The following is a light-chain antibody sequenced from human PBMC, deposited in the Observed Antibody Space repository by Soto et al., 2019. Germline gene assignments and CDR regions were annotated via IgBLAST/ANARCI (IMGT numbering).Light chain of an antibody. CDR2: GAS. Sequence: EIVVTQSPATLSVSTGERATLSCRASQSVSSNLAWYQQKPGQAPRLLIYGASSRATGIPDRFSGSGSGTDFTLTIIRLEPEDFAVYYCQQYGSSPRTFGQRTKVDVK. V-gene: IGKV3-20*01. CDR3: QQYGSSPRT. J-gene: IGKJ1*01. CDR1: QSVSSN.